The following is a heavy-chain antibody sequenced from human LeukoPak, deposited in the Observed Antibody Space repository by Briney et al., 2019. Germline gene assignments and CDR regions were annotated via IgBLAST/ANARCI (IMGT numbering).Heavy chain of an antibody. Sequence: GGSLRLSCAASGFTFSSYSMSWVRQAPGKGLEWVSNIKQDGSEKYYVDSVKGRFTISRDNAKNSLYLQMNSLRAEDTAVYYCARTVGVDYYDSSGYEPWGQGTLVTVSS. D-gene: IGHD3-22*01. J-gene: IGHJ4*02. V-gene: IGHV3-7*01. CDR2: IKQDGSEK. CDR1: GFTFSSYS. CDR3: ARTVGVDYYDSSGYEP.